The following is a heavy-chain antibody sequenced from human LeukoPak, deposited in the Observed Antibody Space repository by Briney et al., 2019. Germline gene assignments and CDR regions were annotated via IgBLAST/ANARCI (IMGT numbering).Heavy chain of an antibody. CDR3: ARDPYNYYDSSGYYYSAFDI. CDR1: GYTFTSYG. J-gene: IGHJ3*02. Sequence: ASVKVSCKASGYTFTSYGISWVRQAPGQGLEWMGWISAYNGNTNYAQKLQGRVTITTDTSTSTAYMELRSLRSDDTAVYYCARDPYNYYDSSGYYYSAFDIWGQGTMVTVSS. V-gene: IGHV1-18*01. D-gene: IGHD3-22*01. CDR2: ISAYNGNT.